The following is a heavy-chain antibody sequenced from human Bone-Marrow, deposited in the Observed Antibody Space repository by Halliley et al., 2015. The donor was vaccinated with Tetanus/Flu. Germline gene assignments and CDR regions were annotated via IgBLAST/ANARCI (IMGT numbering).Heavy chain of an antibody. V-gene: IGHV1-2*04. CDR3: ARGAQVWGYQLPGAGMDV. CDR1: GYTFSGHY. J-gene: IGHJ6*02. D-gene: IGHD1-1*01. CDR2: INPNNGGT. Sequence: QVQLVQSGAGVKKPGASLKVSCKASGYTFSGHYIHWVRQAPGQGLEWMGWINPNNGGTKYAEKFQVWVTMTRDTSNSTAYMELSRLRSDDTAVYYCARGAQVWGYQLPGAGMDVWGQGTTVTVSS.